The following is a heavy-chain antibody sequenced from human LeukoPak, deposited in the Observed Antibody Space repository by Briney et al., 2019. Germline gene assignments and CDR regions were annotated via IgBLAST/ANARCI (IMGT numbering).Heavy chain of an antibody. D-gene: IGHD5-18*01. V-gene: IGHV3-23*01. Sequence: QPGGSLRLSCAASGFTFSIYAMSWVHQAPGKGLEWVSVISGSGGSTYYADSVKGRFTISRDNSQNTLYLQMNSLRAEDTAVYYCAKGPHTASSYNWFDPWGRGTLVTVSS. CDR1: GFTFSIYA. CDR3: AKGPHTASSYNWFDP. CDR2: ISGSGGST. J-gene: IGHJ5*02.